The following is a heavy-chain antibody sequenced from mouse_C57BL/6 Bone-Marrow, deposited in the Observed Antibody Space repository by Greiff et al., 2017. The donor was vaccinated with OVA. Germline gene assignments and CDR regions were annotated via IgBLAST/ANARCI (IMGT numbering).Heavy chain of an antibody. CDR3: ARPFITTVVDWYFDV. J-gene: IGHJ1*03. Sequence: QVQLQQSGAELVKPGASVQLSCKASGYTFTSYWMHWVKQRPGQGLEWIGMIHPNSGSNNYNEKFKSKATLTVDKSSSTAYMQLSSLTTEDSAVYYCARPFITTVVDWYFDVWGTGTTVTVSS. CDR1: GYTFTSYW. D-gene: IGHD1-1*01. V-gene: IGHV1-64*01. CDR2: IHPNSGSN.